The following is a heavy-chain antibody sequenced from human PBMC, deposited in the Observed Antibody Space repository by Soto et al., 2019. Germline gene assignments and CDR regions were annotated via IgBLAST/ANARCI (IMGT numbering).Heavy chain of an antibody. CDR2: MNPNSGNT. Sequence: QVQLVQSGAEVKKPGASVKVSCKASGYTFTSYDINWVRQATGQGLEWMGWMNPNSGNTGYAQKFQGRVPLTRNTSISPAYLELSSLRSEDTAVYYCAGGRGSGSLFKYYFDYWGQGTLVTVSS. CDR1: GYTFTSYD. CDR3: AGGRGSGSLFKYYFDY. D-gene: IGHD1-26*01. V-gene: IGHV1-8*01. J-gene: IGHJ4*02.